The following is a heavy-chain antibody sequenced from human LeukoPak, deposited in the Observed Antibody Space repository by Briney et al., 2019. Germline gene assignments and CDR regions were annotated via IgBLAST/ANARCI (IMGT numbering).Heavy chain of an antibody. Sequence: SETLSLTCTVSGDFFSTYYWRWIPQPAGKGLEWIGHIYSSGSTNYNPPLKSRVTISVDTSKNQFSLKLSSVTAADTAVYFCARGPYSYDSSGAFDIWGQGTMVTVSS. CDR1: GDFFSTYY. CDR3: ARGPYSYDSSGAFDI. CDR2: IYSSGST. J-gene: IGHJ3*02. D-gene: IGHD3-22*01. V-gene: IGHV4-4*07.